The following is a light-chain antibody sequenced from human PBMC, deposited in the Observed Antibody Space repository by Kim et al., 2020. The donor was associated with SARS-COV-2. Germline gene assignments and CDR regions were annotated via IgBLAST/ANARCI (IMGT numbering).Light chain of an antibody. Sequence: RGSISCSGSTSNIETNTVNWYQQLPGAAPKLLIHTNKQRPSGVPDRFSGSRFGTSASLTISGLQSEDEADYFCAAWDDSPDAYVVFGGGTKLTVL. J-gene: IGLJ2*01. CDR2: TNK. CDR3: AAWDDSPDAYVV. V-gene: IGLV1-44*01. CDR1: TSNIETNT.